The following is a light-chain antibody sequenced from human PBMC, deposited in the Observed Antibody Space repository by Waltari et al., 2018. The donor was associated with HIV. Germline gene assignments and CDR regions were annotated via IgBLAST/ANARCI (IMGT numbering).Light chain of an antibody. Sequence: SYELTQPPSVSVSPGQTARITCSGDALPKRYSYWYQQKSGQAPVLVIYQDNKRPYGITERFSGASSGTMATLTISGAQVEDEADYYCYSTDNNGDRGVFGGGTKVSVL. CDR3: YSTDNNGDRGV. V-gene: IGLV3-10*01. CDR2: QDN. J-gene: IGLJ2*01. CDR1: ALPKRY.